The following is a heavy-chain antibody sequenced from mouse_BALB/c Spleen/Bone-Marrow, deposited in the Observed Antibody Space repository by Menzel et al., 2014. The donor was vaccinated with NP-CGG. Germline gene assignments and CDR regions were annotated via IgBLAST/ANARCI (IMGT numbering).Heavy chain of an antibody. D-gene: IGHD2-13*01. V-gene: IGHV1S81*02. CDR1: GYTFTSYY. Sequence: VQLQQSGAELVKPGASVKLSCKASGYTFTSYYMYWVKQRPGQGPEWIGEINPSNGGTNFNEKFKSKATLTVDKSSGTAYMQLSSLTSEDSAVYYCTREGDSPFAYWGQGTLVTVSA. CDR3: TREGDSPFAY. J-gene: IGHJ3*01. CDR2: INPSNGGT.